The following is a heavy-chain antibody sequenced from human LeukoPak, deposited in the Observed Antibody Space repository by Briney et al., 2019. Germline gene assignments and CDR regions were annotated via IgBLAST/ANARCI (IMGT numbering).Heavy chain of an antibody. CDR1: GFTFTTSA. V-gene: IGHV1-58*01. CDR2: IVVGSGNT. Sequence: GASVKVSCKASGFTFTTSAVQWVRQARGQRLEWIGWIVVGSGNTIYAQKFQERVTITRDMSTSTVYMDLSSQRSEDTAVYYCAAASNYYDRSNYYSYAMDVWGQGTTVTVSS. D-gene: IGHD3-22*01. J-gene: IGHJ6*02. CDR3: AAASNYYDRSNYYSYAMDV.